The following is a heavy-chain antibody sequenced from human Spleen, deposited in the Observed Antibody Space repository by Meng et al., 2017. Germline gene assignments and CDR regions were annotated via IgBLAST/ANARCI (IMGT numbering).Heavy chain of an antibody. J-gene: IGHJ4*02. V-gene: IGHV2-5*02. CDR2: IYWDDYK. Sequence: MDAAAQRMQPGHALRSTAALSWFARRISVVGWGCIRQPHGKALEWIALIYWDDYKRYRPSLKSRLTITKDTSKNQVFLKMTNMDSVDTATYYCGYRRGSYGSSSLVDYWGQGTLVTVSS. D-gene: IGHD2-2*01. CDR3: GYRRGSYGSSSLVDY. CDR1: WFARRISVVG.